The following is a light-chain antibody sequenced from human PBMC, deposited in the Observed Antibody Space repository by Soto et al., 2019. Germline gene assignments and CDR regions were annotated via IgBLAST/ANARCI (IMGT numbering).Light chain of an antibody. CDR1: QTISSW. J-gene: IGKJ1*01. Sequence: DIQMTQSPSTLSGSVGDRVTITCRASQTISSWLAWYQQKPGKAPRLLIYAASSLQSGVPSRFSGSGSGTDFTLTISCLQSEDVATYYCQQYYSYPWTFGQGTKVDIK. V-gene: IGKV1-5*01. CDR3: QQYYSYPWT. CDR2: AAS.